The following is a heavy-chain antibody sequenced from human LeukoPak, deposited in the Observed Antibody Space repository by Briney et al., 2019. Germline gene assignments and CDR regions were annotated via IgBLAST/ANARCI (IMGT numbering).Heavy chain of an antibody. D-gene: IGHD2-21*02. Sequence: GGSLRLSCAASGFTFSSNAMSWVRQAPGKGLEWVSTISGNYGSTYYADSVKGRFAISRDNFKNTVFLRMNSLRAEDTAVYYCAKVVLLLTASDAFDFWGQGTKVTVSS. CDR1: GFTFSSNA. CDR3: AKVVLLLTASDAFDF. CDR2: ISGNYGST. J-gene: IGHJ3*01. V-gene: IGHV3-23*01.